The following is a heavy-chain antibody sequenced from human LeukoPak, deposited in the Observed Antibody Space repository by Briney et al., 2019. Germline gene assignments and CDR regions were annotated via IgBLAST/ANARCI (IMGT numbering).Heavy chain of an antibody. Sequence: GGSLRLSCAASGFSYSDYGTHWVRQAPGKGLEWVTFIQYDGSVIFYADSVKGRFTISRDNSKNTVYLQMSSLTTEDTAVYFCAQDVPIERVPGVGPGSWGQGTLVTVSS. CDR2: IQYDGSVI. D-gene: IGHD2-8*01. J-gene: IGHJ5*02. CDR1: GFSYSDYG. CDR3: AQDVPIERVPGVGPGS. V-gene: IGHV3-30*02.